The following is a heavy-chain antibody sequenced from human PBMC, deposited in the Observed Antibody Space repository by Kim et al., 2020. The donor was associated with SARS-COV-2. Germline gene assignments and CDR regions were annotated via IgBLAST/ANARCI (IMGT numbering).Heavy chain of an antibody. D-gene: IGHD1-26*01. V-gene: IGHV3-30*02. CDR3: AKTLGATSPFDY. J-gene: IGHJ4*02. Sequence: YYADPVKGRFTISRDNSKNTLYLQMNSLRAEDTAVYYCAKTLGATSPFDYWGQGTLVTISS.